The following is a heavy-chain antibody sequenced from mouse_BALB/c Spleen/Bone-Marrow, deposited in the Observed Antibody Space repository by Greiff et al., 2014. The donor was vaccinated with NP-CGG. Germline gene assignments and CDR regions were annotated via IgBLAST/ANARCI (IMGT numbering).Heavy chain of an antibody. V-gene: IGHV1-14*01. Sequence: QLQESGPELVKPGASVKMSCKASGYTFTSYVMHWVKQKPGQGLEWIGYINPYNDGTKYNEKFKGKATLTSDKSSSTAYMELSSLTSEDSAVYYCARRQFITTAAWSAYWGQGTLVTVPA. CDR2: INPYNDGT. D-gene: IGHD1-2*01. CDR3: ARRQFITTAAWSAY. J-gene: IGHJ3*01. CDR1: GYTFTSYV.